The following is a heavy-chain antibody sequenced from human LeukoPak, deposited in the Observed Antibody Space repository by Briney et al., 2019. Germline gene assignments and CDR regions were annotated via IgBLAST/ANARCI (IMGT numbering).Heavy chain of an antibody. V-gene: IGHV4-39*01. CDR3: ARAIGRRGYSSSWYFGY. CDR2: IYYSGST. Sequence: SETLSLTCTVSAGSISTSSYYWGWIRQPPGKGLEWIGSIYYSGSTYYNPSLKSRVTISVDTSKNQFSLKLSSVTAADTAVYYCARAIGRRGYSSSWYFGYWGQGTLVTVSS. J-gene: IGHJ4*02. CDR1: AGSISTSSYY. D-gene: IGHD6-13*01.